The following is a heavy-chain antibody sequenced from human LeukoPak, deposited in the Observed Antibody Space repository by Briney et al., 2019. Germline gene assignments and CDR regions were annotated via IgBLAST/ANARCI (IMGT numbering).Heavy chain of an antibody. CDR1: GFTFSSYS. CDR3: AKDSSSYDWGYMDV. V-gene: IGHV3-23*01. Sequence: GGSLRLSCAASGFTFSSYSMNWVRQAPGKGLEWVSLIGGSDGRTRYADSVKGRFTISRDNSKNTLYLEMNSLRAEDTAVYYCAKDSSSYDWGYMDVWGKGTTVTISS. CDR2: IGGSDGRT. J-gene: IGHJ6*03. D-gene: IGHD3-22*01.